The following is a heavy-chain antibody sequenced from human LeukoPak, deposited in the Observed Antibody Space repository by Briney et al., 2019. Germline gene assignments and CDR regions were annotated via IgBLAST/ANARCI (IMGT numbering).Heavy chain of an antibody. CDR2: IYDSGST. D-gene: IGHD2-15*01. V-gene: IGHV4-39*01. CDR3: ARPYCSGGSCSNWFDP. J-gene: IGHJ5*02. CDR1: GGSIRSSYYY. Sequence: SETLSLTCTVSGGSIRSSYYYWGWIRQPPGKGLEWIGSIYDSGSTYYNPSLKSRVTISVDTSKNQFSLKLSSVTAADTAVYYCARPYCSGGSCSNWFDPWGQGTLVTVSS.